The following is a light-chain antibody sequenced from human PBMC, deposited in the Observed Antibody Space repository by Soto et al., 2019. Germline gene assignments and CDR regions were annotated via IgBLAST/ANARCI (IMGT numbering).Light chain of an antibody. CDR3: LLYFGGQLGV. V-gene: IGLV7-43*01. CDR2: STN. Sequence: QAVVTQEPSLTVSPGGTVTRTCASSTGAVTSAYYPNWFQQRPGQAPRALIYSTNHKYSWTPARFSGSLLGGKAALTLSGVQPEDEADYYCLLYFGGQLGVFGGGTKLTVL. CDR1: TGAVTSAYY. J-gene: IGLJ2*01.